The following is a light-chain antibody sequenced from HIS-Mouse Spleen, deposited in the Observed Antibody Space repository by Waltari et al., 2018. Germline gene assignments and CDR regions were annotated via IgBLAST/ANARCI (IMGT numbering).Light chain of an antibody. CDR1: SSDVGGSNY. V-gene: IGLV2-8*01. Sequence: QSALTQPPSASGSPGQSVTISCTGTSSDVGGSNYVSWYQQHPGKAPKLMIYEVSKRPYGVPDRVSGSKSGNTASLTVSGLQAEDEADYYCSSYAGSNNLVFGGGTKLTVL. CDR2: EVS. CDR3: SSYAGSNNLV. J-gene: IGLJ2*01.